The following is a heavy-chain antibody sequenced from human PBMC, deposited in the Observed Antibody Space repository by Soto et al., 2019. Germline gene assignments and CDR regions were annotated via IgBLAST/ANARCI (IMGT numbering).Heavy chain of an antibody. CDR1: GFTFSSYW. V-gene: IGHV3-30*03. Sequence: PGGSLRLSCAASGFTFSSYWMHWVRQAPGKGLEWVAVISYDGRNNYYAESVKGRFTISRDNSKNTLFLQMNSLRTEDTAVYYCAGDPGYSYGFDYWGQGTLVTVSS. CDR3: AGDPGYSYGFDY. D-gene: IGHD5-18*01. CDR2: ISYDGRNN. J-gene: IGHJ4*02.